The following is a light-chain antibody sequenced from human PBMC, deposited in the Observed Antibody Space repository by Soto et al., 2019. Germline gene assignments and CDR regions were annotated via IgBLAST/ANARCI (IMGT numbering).Light chain of an antibody. CDR2: AS. CDR3: QQSYSVPIT. Sequence: DLQMTQGPSSLSASGGDRGTITCRASQSISSYLNWYQQKPGKAPKLLIYASSLQSGVPSRFSDSGSGTDFTLTISSLQPEDFASYYCQQSYSVPITFGQGTQLEIK. J-gene: IGKJ5*01. V-gene: IGKV1-39*01. CDR1: QSISSY.